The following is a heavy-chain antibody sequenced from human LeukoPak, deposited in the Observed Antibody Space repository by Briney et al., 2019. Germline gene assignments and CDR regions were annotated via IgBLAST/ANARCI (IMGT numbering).Heavy chain of an antibody. CDR3: ARGGSSWYRNFDY. CDR1: GYTFSGYY. Sequence: ASVKVSCKASGYTFSGYYMHWVRQAPGQGLEWMGWINPNSGGTNYAQKFQGRVTMTRDTSISTAYMELSRLRSDDTAVYYCARGGSSWYRNFDYWGQGTLVTVSS. CDR2: INPNSGGT. D-gene: IGHD6-13*01. V-gene: IGHV1-2*02. J-gene: IGHJ4*02.